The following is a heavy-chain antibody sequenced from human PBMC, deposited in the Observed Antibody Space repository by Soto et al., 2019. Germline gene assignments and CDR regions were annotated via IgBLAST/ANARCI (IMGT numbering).Heavy chain of an antibody. Sequence: QVQLVESGGGVVQPGRSLRLSCAASGFTFSSYGMHWVRQAPGKGLEWVAVIWYDGSNKYYADSVKGRFTISRDNSKNTLYLQMNSLRAEDTAVYYCASMGGPDIAARGGGFDYWGQGTLVTVSS. CDR1: GFTFSSYG. V-gene: IGHV3-33*01. CDR2: IWYDGSNK. CDR3: ASMGGPDIAARGGGFDY. D-gene: IGHD6-6*01. J-gene: IGHJ4*02.